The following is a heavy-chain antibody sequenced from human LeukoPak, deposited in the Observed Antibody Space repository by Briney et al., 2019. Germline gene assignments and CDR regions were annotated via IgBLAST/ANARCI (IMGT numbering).Heavy chain of an antibody. J-gene: IGHJ4*02. Sequence: SETLSLTCTVSGGSISSGGYAWGWIRQPPGEGLEWIGSIYDRGSIYYNPSLKSRVTISEDTSKNQFSLKLTSVTAADTAVYYCARRLAKAGDYWGQGILVTVSS. CDR1: GGSISSGGYA. CDR2: IYDRGSI. CDR3: ARRLAKAGDY. V-gene: IGHV4-39*01. D-gene: IGHD6-13*01.